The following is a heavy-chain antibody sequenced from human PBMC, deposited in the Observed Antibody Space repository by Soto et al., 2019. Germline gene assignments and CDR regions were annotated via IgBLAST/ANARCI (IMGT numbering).Heavy chain of an antibody. CDR1: GGSISSYY. J-gene: IGHJ4*02. Sequence: SETLSLTCTVSGGSISSYYWSWIRQPPGKGLEWIGYIYYSGSTNYNPSLKSRVTISVDTSKNQFSLKLSSVTAADTAVYYCARSVILSGGSYKGLIRLRYFDTWGPGTLVTVSS. CDR3: ARSVILSGGSYKGLIRLRYFDT. V-gene: IGHV4-59*01. CDR2: IYYSGST. D-gene: IGHD3-3*01.